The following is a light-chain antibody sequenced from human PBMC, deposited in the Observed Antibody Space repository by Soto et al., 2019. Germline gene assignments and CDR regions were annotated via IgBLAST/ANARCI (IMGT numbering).Light chain of an antibody. Sequence: IQITQSPSTLPASVGETVTITCRASESIYSWLAWYQQIPGKAPQLLIYKTSTLQGGVPSRFSGSRSGAEYTLTISSLQPDEFATDYWQEYNTSSRTGGQGPRVENK. CDR3: QEYNTSSRT. CDR1: ESIYSW. J-gene: IGKJ1*01. CDR2: KTS. V-gene: IGKV1-5*03.